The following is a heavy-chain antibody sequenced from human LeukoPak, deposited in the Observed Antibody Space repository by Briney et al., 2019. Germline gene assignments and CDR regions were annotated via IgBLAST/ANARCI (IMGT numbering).Heavy chain of an antibody. J-gene: IGHJ4*02. CDR1: GFTFSIYS. CDR3: ASSYCSGANCYAFDY. Sequence: GGSLRLSCVTSGFTFSIYSMNWVRQAPGKGLEWVSCISKNSMYIDYVRSVKGRFTTSRDNAKTSLYLQMNSLRAEDTAVYYCASSYCSGANCYAFDYWVQGTLVTVSS. D-gene: IGHD2-15*01. V-gene: IGHV3-21*04. CDR2: ISKNSMYI.